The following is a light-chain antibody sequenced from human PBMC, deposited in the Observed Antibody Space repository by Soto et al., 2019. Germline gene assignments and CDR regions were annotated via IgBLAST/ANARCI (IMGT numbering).Light chain of an antibody. J-gene: IGLJ3*02. V-gene: IGLV2-23*01. Sequence: QSALTQPASVSGSPGQSITISCTGTSSHVGSYNLVSWYQQHPGKAPKLMIYEDSKRPSGVSNRFSGSKSGNTASLTISGLQAEDEADYYCCSYAGSSNWVFGGGTKLTVL. CDR3: CSYAGSSNWV. CDR2: EDS. CDR1: SSHVGSYNL.